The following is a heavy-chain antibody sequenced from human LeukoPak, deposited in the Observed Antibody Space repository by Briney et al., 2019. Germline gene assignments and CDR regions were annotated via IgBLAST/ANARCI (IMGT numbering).Heavy chain of an antibody. CDR2: INPNSGGT. D-gene: IGHD1-26*01. J-gene: IGHJ4*02. V-gene: IGHV1-2*02. CDR3: AAGVQVGALSVY. Sequence: ASVKVYCKASGYTFTGYYMHWVRQAPGQGLEWMGWINPNSGGTNYAQTFQGRVTMTRDTSIGTAYMELSRLRSDDTAVYYCAAGVQVGALSVYWGQGTLVTVSS. CDR1: GYTFTGYY.